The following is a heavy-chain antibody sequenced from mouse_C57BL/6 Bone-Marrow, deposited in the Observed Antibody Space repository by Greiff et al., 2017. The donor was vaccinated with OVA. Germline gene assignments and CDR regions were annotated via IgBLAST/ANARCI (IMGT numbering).Heavy chain of an antibody. CDR3: ASSMITRGVFAY. CDR2: INSDGGST. Sequence: EVNVVESGGGLVQPGESLKLSCESNEYEFPSHDMSWVRKTPEKRLELVAAINSDGGSTYYPDTMERRFIISRDNTKKTLYLQMSSLRSEDTALYYCASSMITRGVFAYWGQGTLVTVSA. J-gene: IGHJ3*01. D-gene: IGHD2-4*01. V-gene: IGHV5-2*01. CDR1: EYEFPSHD.